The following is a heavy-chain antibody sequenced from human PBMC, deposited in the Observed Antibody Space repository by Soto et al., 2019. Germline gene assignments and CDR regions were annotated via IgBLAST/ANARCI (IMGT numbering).Heavy chain of an antibody. CDR2: ISSSSSYI. D-gene: IGHD2-2*01. J-gene: IGHJ6*03. CDR1: GFTFSSYS. CDR3: ARDDLGYCSSTSCLYMDV. Sequence: GGSLRLSCAASGFTFSSYSMNWVRQAPGKGLEWVSSISSSSSYIYYADSVKGRFTISRDKAKNSLYLQMKSLRAEDTAVYYCARDDLGYCSSTSCLYMDVWGKGTTVTVSS. V-gene: IGHV3-21*01.